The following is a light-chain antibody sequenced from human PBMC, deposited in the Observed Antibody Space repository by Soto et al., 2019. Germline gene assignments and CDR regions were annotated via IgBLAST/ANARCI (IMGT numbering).Light chain of an antibody. J-gene: IGLJ2*01. CDR3: SSYTSSSTGVV. Sequence: QSALTQPASVSGSPGQSITISCTGTSSDVGGYNYVSWYQQHPGKAPQLMIYDVSNRPSGVSNRFSGSKSGNTASLTISGLQAEDEADYYCSSYTSSSTGVVFGGGTKLTVL. V-gene: IGLV2-14*01. CDR1: SSDVGGYNY. CDR2: DVS.